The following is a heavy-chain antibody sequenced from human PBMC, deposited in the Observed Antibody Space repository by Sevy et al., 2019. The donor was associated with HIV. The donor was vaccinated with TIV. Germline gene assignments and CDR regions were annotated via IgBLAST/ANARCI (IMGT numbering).Heavy chain of an antibody. D-gene: IGHD3-9*01. CDR3: AREASAYYDILTPYYFDH. Sequence: SEPLSLTCTVSGGSISSGDYYWSWIRQPPGKGLEWIGYIYYSGSTYYNPSLKSRVTISVDTSKNQFSLKLSSVTAADTGVYYCAREASAYYDILTPYYFDHWGQGTLVTVSS. V-gene: IGHV4-30-4*01. CDR2: IYYSGST. CDR1: GGSISSGDYY. J-gene: IGHJ4*02.